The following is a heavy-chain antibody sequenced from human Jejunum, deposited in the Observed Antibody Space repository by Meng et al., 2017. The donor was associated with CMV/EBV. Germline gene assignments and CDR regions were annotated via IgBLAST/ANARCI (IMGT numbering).Heavy chain of an antibody. J-gene: IGHJ5*02. Sequence: SGFTFSTSALSWVRQAPGKGLEWISGISTGGGAIYYAKSVEGRFTISRDNDKNTLYLQMNSLRAEDTAVYYCARAIDYGDPNWFDPWGQGTLVTVSS. D-gene: IGHD4-17*01. V-gene: IGHV3-23*01. CDR2: ISTGGGAI. CDR3: ARAIDYGDPNWFDP. CDR1: GFTFSTSA.